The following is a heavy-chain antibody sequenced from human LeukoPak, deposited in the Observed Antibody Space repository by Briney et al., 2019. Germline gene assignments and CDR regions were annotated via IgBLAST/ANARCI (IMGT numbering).Heavy chain of an antibody. J-gene: IGHJ4*02. Sequence: TGGSLRLSCAASGFTFSSFAMSWVRQAPGKGLEWVSTISGGGITTYYADSAKGRFAISRDNSKNTLYLQMNSLTAEDTAVFYCPGQSYAGGWNPFDYWGQGILVTV. CDR2: ISGGGITT. CDR1: GFTFSSFA. CDR3: PGQSYAGGWNPFDY. D-gene: IGHD6-19*01. V-gene: IGHV3-23*01.